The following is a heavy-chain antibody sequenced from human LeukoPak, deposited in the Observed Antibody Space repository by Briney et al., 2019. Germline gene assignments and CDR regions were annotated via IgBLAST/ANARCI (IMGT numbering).Heavy chain of an antibody. CDR1: GGSFSGYY. D-gene: IGHD3-3*02. CDR2: IKHSGST. Sequence: SETLSLTCAVYGGSFSGYYWSWVRQPPGKGLEWIGEIKHSGSTNYNPSLKSRVTISVDTSKNQFSLKLSSVTAADTAVYYCARHFWTAAATDYWGQGTLVTVSS. J-gene: IGHJ4*02. CDR3: ARHFWTAAATDY. V-gene: IGHV4-34*01.